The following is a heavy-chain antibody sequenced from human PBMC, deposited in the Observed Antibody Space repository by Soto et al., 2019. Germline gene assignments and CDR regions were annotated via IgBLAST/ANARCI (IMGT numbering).Heavy chain of an antibody. J-gene: IGHJ5*02. D-gene: IGHD2-2*01. CDR2: IYWNDDK. V-gene: IGHV2-5*01. CDR1: GFSLSTSGVG. Sequence: SGPTLVNPTQTLTLTCTFSGFSLSTSGVGVGWIRQPPGEALEWLALIYWNDDKRYSPSLKSRLTITKDTSKNQVVLTMTNMDPVDTATYYCAHASCSSTSCYWGAPNWFDPWGQGTLVTVSS. CDR3: AHASCSSTSCYWGAPNWFDP.